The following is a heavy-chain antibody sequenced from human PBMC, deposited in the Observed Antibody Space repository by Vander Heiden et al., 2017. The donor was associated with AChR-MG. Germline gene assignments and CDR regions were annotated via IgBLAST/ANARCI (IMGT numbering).Heavy chain of an antibody. CDR3: AKGCGGSCRDSDAFDI. CDR1: GLTFSSNA. D-gene: IGHD2-15*01. J-gene: IGHJ3*02. CDR2: ISASGGST. V-gene: IGHV3-23*01. Sequence: EVQLLESGRGLVQPGGSLRLSCAASGLTFSSNAMTWVRQAPGKGLEWVSTISASGGSTYYADSVKGRFTISRDNSKNTLYLQMNSLRAEDTAVYYCAKGCGGSCRDSDAFDIWGQGTMVTVSS.